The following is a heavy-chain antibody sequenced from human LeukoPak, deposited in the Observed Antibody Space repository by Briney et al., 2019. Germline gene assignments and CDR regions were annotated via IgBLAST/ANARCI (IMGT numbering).Heavy chain of an antibody. V-gene: IGHV1-8*01. CDR2: LNPDTGDT. D-gene: IGHD6-19*01. CDR1: GYTFISYQ. Sequence: ASVKVSCKASGYTFISYQINWVRQATGQGLEWMGWLNPDTGDTGSSQKFQGRVTMTTDTSTSTAYMELRSLRSDDTAVYYSARVQIFEDSSGWNTGDAFDIWGQGTMVTVSS. CDR3: ARVQIFEDSSGWNTGDAFDI. J-gene: IGHJ3*02.